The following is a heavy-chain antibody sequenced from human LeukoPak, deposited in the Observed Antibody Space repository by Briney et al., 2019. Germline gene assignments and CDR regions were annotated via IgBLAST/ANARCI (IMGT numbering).Heavy chain of an antibody. CDR3: ARWLPLIGAFDI. CDR1: GGPISTSNYY. Sequence: PSETLSLTCTVSGGPISTSNYYWGWIRQPPGKGLEWIGSIYYSGSTNYNPSLKSRVTISVDTSKNQFSLKLSSVTAADTAVYYCARWLPLIGAFDIWGQGTMVTVSS. J-gene: IGHJ3*02. V-gene: IGHV4-39*07. CDR2: IYYSGST. D-gene: IGHD3-16*02.